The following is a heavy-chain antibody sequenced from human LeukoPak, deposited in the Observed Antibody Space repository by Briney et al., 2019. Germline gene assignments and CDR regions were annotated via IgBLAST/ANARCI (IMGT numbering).Heavy chain of an antibody. CDR2: MNPNSGNT. D-gene: IGHD3-3*01. V-gene: IGHV1-8*01. CDR3: ARGPSSHYDFWSGYFTGYYYYGMDV. Sequence: GASVKVSCKASGYTFTSYDINWVRQATGQGLEWMGWMNPNSGNTGYAQKFQGRVTMTRNTSISTAYMELSSLRSEDTAVYYCARGPSSHYDFWSGYFTGYYYYGMDVWGQGTTVTVSS. CDR1: GYTFTSYD. J-gene: IGHJ6*02.